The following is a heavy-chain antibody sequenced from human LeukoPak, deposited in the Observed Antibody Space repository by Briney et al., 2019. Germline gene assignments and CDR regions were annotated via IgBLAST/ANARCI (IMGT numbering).Heavy chain of an antibody. D-gene: IGHD3-22*01. J-gene: IGHJ4*02. CDR2: IYYSGST. CDR3: ARDYGLDYYDSSGYYYGLDY. V-gene: IGHV4-59*01. CDR1: GGSISSYY. Sequence: PSETLSLTGTVSGGSISSYYWSWIRQPPGKGLEWIGYIYYSGSTNYNPSLKSRVTISVDTSKDQFSLKLSSVTAADTAVYYCARDYGLDYYDSSGYYYGLDYWGQGTLVTVSS.